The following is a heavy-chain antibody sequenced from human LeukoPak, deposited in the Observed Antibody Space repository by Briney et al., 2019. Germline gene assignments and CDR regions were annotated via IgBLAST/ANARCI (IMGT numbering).Heavy chain of an antibody. D-gene: IGHD2-2*02. Sequence: ASVKVSCKASGYTFTNYGISWVRQAPGQGLEWMGWISAYNGNTNYAQKFQGRVTITTDESTSTAYMELSSLRSEDTAVYYCARDSGVVPAAIRIDYYYMDVWGKGTTVTVSS. CDR1: GYTFTNYG. CDR2: ISAYNGNT. CDR3: ARDSGVVPAAIRIDYYYMDV. J-gene: IGHJ6*03. V-gene: IGHV1-18*01.